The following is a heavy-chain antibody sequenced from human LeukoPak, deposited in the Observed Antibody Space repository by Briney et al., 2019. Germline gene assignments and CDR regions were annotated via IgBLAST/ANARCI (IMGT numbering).Heavy chain of an antibody. V-gene: IGHV4-31*03. J-gene: IGHJ3*01. CDR2: IYNRGST. CDR3: ARDLGTYVSTPL. D-gene: IGHD3-10*02. CDR1: GCSVSSGGFF. Sequence: SETLSLTCTVSGCSVSSGGFFGSWIRQHPGKGLEWIGYIYNRGSTHYSPSLRSRVTISVDTSKNQFSLKLTSVTAADTAVYYCARDLGTYVSTPLWGQGTMVTVSS.